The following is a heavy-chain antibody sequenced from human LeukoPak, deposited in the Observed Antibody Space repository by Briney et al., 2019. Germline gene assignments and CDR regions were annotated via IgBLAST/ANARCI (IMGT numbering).Heavy chain of an antibody. CDR1: GYTFTGYY. J-gene: IGHJ4*02. CDR2: INPNSGGT. D-gene: IGHD6-13*01. CDR3: VGYSSSWPFDY. Sequence: ASVKVSCKASGYTFTGYYMHWVRQAPGQGLEWMGWINPNSGGTNYAQKFQGRVTMTRDTSISTAYMELSRLRSDGTAVYYCVGYSSSWPFDYWGQGTLVTVSS. V-gene: IGHV1-2*02.